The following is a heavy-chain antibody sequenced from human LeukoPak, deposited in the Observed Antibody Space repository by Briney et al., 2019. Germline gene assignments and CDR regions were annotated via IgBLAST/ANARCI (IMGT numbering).Heavy chain of an antibody. J-gene: IGHJ4*02. Sequence: PGGSLRLSCAASGFTFSSYGMHWVRQAPGKGLEWVAVISYDGSNKYYADSVKGRFTISRDNSKNTLYLQMNSLRAEDTAVYYCARDSRNRGQQLPNYWGQGTLVTVSS. CDR3: ARDSRNRGQQLPNY. CDR2: ISYDGSNK. CDR1: GFTFSSYG. V-gene: IGHV3-30*03. D-gene: IGHD6-13*01.